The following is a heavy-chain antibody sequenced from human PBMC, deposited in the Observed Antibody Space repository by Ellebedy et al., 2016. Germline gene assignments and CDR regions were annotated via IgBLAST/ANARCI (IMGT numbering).Heavy chain of an antibody. J-gene: IGHJ4*02. CDR3: ARQYCSGGNCYSVDPFDY. CDR1: GYTFTDYY. D-gene: IGHD2-15*01. CDR2: INPSDGST. V-gene: IGHV1-46*04. Sequence: ASVKVSCKASGYTFTDYYMHWVRQAPGQGLEWMGIINPSDGSTNYAQKLQGRVTMTRDTSTSTVYMELSSLRSEDTAAYYCARQYCSGGNCYSVDPFDYWGQGTLVTVSS.